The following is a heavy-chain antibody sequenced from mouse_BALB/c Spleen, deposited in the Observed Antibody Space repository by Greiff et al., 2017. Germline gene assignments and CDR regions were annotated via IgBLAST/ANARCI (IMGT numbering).Heavy chain of an antibody. CDR3: TRSVYYGYEDY. V-gene: IGHV1-69*02. CDR1: GYTFTSYW. CDR2: IYPSDSYT. D-gene: IGHD2-2*01. J-gene: IGHJ4*01. Sequence: QVQLQQPGAELVRPGASVKLSCKASGYTFTSYWINWVKQRPGQGLEWIGNIYPSDSYTNYNQKFKDKATLTVDKSSSTAYMQLSSPTSEDSAVYYCTRSVYYGYEDYWGQGTSVTVSS.